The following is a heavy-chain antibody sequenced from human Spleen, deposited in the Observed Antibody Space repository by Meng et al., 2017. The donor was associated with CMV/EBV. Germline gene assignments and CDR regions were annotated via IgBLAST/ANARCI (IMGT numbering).Heavy chain of an antibody. CDR3: ARSSSSPRGRSDY. CDR1: GFSFSSYW. D-gene: IGHD6-6*01. Sequence: GESLKISCAASGFSFSSYWMHWVRQVPGKGLVWVSRINSDGSSTTYADSVKGRFTISRDNAKNTLYLQMNSLRAEDTAVYYCARSSSSPRGRSDYWGQGSLVTVSS. V-gene: IGHV3-74*01. CDR2: INSDGSST. J-gene: IGHJ4*02.